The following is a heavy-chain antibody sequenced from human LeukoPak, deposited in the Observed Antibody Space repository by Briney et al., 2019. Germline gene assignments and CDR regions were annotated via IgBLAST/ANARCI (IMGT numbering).Heavy chain of an antibody. V-gene: IGHV1-46*01. CDR1: GYTFTSYY. Sequence: ASVTVSFKASGYTFTSYYIHWVRQAPGQGLEWMGIINPGGGSTSYAQKFQGRVTMTRDMSTSTVYMEVSSQRSEDTAVYYCARVGIFGESRSYYSYYYYMDVWGKGTTVTVSS. CDR3: ARVGIFGESRSYYSYYYYMDV. J-gene: IGHJ6*03. D-gene: IGHD3-10*01. CDR2: INPGGGST.